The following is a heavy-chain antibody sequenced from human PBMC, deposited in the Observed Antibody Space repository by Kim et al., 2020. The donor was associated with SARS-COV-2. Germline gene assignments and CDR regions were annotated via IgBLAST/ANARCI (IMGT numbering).Heavy chain of an antibody. CDR3: ARDRLEHQYYHLNYYHGRAFDV. V-gene: IGHV3-11*01. CDR1: GFTFSDYY. Sequence: GGSLRLSCAASGFTFSDYYMSWIRQAPGKGLEWLAYISSTDSTTSYADSVKGRFAISRDNAKNSIYLQMSSLGAEDTAVYYCARDRLEHQYYHLNYYHGRAFDVWGQGTMVTVPS. J-gene: IGHJ3*01. D-gene: IGHD3-10*01. CDR2: ISSTDSTT.